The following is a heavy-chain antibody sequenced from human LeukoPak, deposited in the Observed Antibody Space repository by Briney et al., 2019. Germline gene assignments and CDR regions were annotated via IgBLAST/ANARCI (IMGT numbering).Heavy chain of an antibody. V-gene: IGHV3-30-3*01. CDR3: ARGYSSGWYVVRTAFDI. D-gene: IGHD6-19*01. CDR2: ISYDGSNK. Sequence: GRSLRLSCAASGFNFSSYAMHWVRQAPGKGLEWVAVISYDGSNKYYADSVKGRFTISRDNSKNTLYLQMNSLRAEDTAVYYCARGYSSGWYVVRTAFDIWGQGTMVTVSS. CDR1: GFNFSSYA. J-gene: IGHJ3*02.